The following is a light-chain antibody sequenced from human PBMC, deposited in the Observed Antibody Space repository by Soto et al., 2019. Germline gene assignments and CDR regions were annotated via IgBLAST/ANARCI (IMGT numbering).Light chain of an antibody. CDR2: GAS. CDR1: QSVSSSY. CDR3: QQYGSSPPMYT. J-gene: IGKJ2*01. Sequence: EIVLTQSPGTLSLSPGERATLSCRASQSVSSSYLAWYQQKPGQAPRLLIYGASSRATGIPDRFSGSASGTYFTLTISRLEPEDFAVYYGQQYGSSPPMYTFGQGTRLEIK. V-gene: IGKV3-20*01.